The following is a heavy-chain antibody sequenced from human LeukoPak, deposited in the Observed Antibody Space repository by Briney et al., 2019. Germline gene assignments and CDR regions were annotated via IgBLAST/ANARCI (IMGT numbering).Heavy chain of an antibody. CDR3: ARDDTDY. V-gene: IGHV1-2*02. J-gene: IGHJ4*02. CDR2: INPNSGGT. CDR1: GYTFTGYY. Sequence: ASVKVSCKASGYTFTGYYVHWVRQAPGQGLEWMGWINPNSGGTNYAQKFQGRVTMTRDTSISTAYMELSRLRSNDTAVYYCARDDTDYWGQGTLVTVSP.